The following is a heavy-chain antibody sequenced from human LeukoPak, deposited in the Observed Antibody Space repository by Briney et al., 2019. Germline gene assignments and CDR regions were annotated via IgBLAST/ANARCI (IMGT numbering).Heavy chain of an antibody. CDR3: ARHANYYASGSFYPYFDY. Sequence: SETLSLTCTVSGGSVSSGGYYWSWIRQPPGKGLEWIGYIYYSGSTNYNPTLKSRVTISVDTSTNQFSLKLSSVTAADTAVYYCARHANYYASGSFYPYFDYWGQGTLVTVSS. CDR2: IYYSGST. CDR1: GGSVSSGGYY. J-gene: IGHJ4*02. D-gene: IGHD3-10*01. V-gene: IGHV4-61*08.